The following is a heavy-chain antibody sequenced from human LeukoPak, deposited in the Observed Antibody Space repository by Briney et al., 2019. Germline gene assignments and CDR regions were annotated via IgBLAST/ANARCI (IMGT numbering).Heavy chain of an antibody. CDR1: GFTFSRYG. CDR3: AKGSYDNSGYHLDY. D-gene: IGHD3-22*01. Sequence: GRSLRLSCAASGFTFSRYGIHWVRQAPGKGLEWVAVISYDGSNKYYADSVKGRFTISRDNSRNTLSLQMNSLRAEDTAVYYCAKGSYDNSGYHLDYWGQGTLVTVSS. J-gene: IGHJ4*02. CDR2: ISYDGSNK. V-gene: IGHV3-30*18.